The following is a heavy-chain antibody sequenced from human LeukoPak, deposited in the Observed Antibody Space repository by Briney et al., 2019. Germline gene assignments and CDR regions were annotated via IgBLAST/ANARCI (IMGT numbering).Heavy chain of an antibody. CDR2: IYYSGST. CDR3: ARRSSSSPHYYMDV. V-gene: IGHV4-39*01. CDR1: GGSISTYY. Sequence: SETLSLTCTVSGGSISTYYWSWIRQPPGKGLEWIGSIYYSGSTYYNPSLKSRVTISVDTSKNQFSLKLSSVTAADTAVYYCARRSSSSPHYYMDVWGKGTTVTVSS. J-gene: IGHJ6*03. D-gene: IGHD6-6*01.